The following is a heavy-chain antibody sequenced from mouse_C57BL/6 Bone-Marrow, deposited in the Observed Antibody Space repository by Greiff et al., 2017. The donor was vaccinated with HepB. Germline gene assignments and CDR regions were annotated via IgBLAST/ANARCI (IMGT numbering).Heavy chain of an antibody. CDR3: ARPGTVVDYAMDY. CDR1: GFTFSSYG. V-gene: IGHV5-6*01. J-gene: IGHJ4*01. CDR2: ISSGGSYT. D-gene: IGHD1-1*01. Sequence: EVKVVESGGDLVKPGGSLKLSCAASGFTFSSYGMSWVRQTPDKRLEWVATISSGGSYTYYPASVKGRFTISRDNAKNTLYLHMSSLKSEDTAMNYCARPGTVVDYAMDYWGQGTSVTVSS.